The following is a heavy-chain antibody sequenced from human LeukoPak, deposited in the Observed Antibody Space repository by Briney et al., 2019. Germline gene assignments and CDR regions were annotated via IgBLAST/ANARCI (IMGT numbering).Heavy chain of an antibody. CDR1: GGTFSSYA. D-gene: IGHD3-10*01. Sequence: ASVKVSCKASGGTFSSYAISWVRQAPGQGLEWMGGIIPIFGTANYAQKFQGRVTITADESTSTAYMELSSLRSEDTAVYYCARGMVRNYYYGVDVWGQGTTVTVSS. CDR3: ARGMVRNYYYGVDV. J-gene: IGHJ6*02. CDR2: IIPIFGTA. V-gene: IGHV1-69*13.